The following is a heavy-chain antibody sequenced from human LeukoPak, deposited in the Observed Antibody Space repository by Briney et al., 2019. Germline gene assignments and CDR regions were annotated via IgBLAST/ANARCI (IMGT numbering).Heavy chain of an antibody. CDR3: ARGGRTAMVTSYYFDY. Sequence: GRSLRLSCAASGFTFSSYAMHWVRQAPGKGLEWVSSISSSSSYIYYADSVKGRFTISRDNAKNSLYLQMNSLRAEDTAVYYCARGGRTAMVTSYYFDYWGQGTLVTVSP. D-gene: IGHD5-18*01. CDR1: GFTFSSYA. V-gene: IGHV3-21*01. J-gene: IGHJ4*02. CDR2: ISSSSSYI.